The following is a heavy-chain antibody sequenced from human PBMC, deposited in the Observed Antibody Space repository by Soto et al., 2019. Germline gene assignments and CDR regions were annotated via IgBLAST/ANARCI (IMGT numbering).Heavy chain of an antibody. CDR1: EYTFTAYY. CDR3: AREKIVGANPFDY. Sequence: ASVKVSCKVSEYTFTAYYIHWVRQAPGQGLEWMGWLNPNSGGTDFAQKFQGRVSMTRDTSTTTAHMQLHSLTSNDTAIYYCAREKIVGANPFDYWGLGTLVTVSS. J-gene: IGHJ4*02. D-gene: IGHD1-26*01. V-gene: IGHV1-2*02. CDR2: LNPNSGGT.